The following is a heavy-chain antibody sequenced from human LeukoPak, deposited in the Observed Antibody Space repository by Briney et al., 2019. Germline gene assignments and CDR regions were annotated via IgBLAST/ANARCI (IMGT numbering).Heavy chain of an antibody. Sequence: GGSLRLSCAASGFTVSSNYMSWVRQAPGKGLEWVSVIYSGGSTYYADSVKGRFTISRHNSKNTLYLQMNSLRAEDTAVYNCARVGSGGSYPFDYWGQGTLVTVSS. D-gene: IGHD2-15*01. CDR2: IYSGGST. J-gene: IGHJ4*02. CDR1: GFTVSSNY. V-gene: IGHV3-53*04. CDR3: ARVGSGGSYPFDY.